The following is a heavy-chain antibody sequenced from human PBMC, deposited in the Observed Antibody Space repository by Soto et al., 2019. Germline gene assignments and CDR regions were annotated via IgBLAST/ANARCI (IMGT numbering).Heavy chain of an antibody. D-gene: IGHD6-19*01. CDR1: GYSFTSYL. Sequence: PXESLKISCKGSGYSFTSYLVVWVRQMPGKGLEWMGIIYPGDSDTRYSPPFQGQVTISADKSISTAYLQWSSLKASDTAMYYCEIRQQWLAGLGWGQGTLVTVSS. J-gene: IGHJ1*01. V-gene: IGHV5-51*01. CDR3: EIRQQWLAGLG. CDR2: IYPGDSDT.